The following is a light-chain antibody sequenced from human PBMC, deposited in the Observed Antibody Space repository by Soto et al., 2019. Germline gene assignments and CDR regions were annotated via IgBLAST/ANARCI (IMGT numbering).Light chain of an antibody. CDR3: SSYTTSNTRQIV. CDR1: SSDVGGYNY. J-gene: IGLJ1*01. V-gene: IGLV2-14*03. CDR2: DVS. Sequence: QSVLTQPASVSGSPGQSLTISSTGTSSDVGGYNYVSWYQHHPGKAPKLIIYDVSNRPSGVSIRFSGSKSDNTASLTISGLQPEDEADYHCSSYTTSNTRQIVFGTGTKVTVL.